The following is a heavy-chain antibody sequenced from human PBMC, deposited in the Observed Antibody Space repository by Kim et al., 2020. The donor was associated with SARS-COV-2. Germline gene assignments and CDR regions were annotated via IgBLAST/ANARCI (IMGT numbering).Heavy chain of an antibody. D-gene: IGHD3-16*02. J-gene: IGHJ4*02. CDR1: GFTFSNAW. V-gene: IGHV3-15*01. CDR3: TTEDNLYVWGSYRYTGDY. Sequence: GGSLRLSCAASGFTFSNAWMSWVRQAPGKGLEWVGRIKSKTDGGTTDYAAPVKGRFTISRDDSKNTLYLQMNSLKTEDTAVYYCTTEDNLYVWGSYRYTGDYWGQGTLVTVSS. CDR2: IKSKTDGGTT.